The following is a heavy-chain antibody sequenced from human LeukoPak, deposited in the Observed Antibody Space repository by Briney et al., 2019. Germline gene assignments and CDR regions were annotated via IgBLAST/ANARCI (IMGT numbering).Heavy chain of an antibody. CDR3: AALAVAGPFDY. V-gene: IGHV1-46*01. CDR1: GYTFTSYY. Sequence: ASVKVSCKASGYTFTSYYMHWVRQAPGQGLEWMEIINPSGGSTSYAQKFQGRVTMTRDTSTSTVYMELSSLRSEDTAVYYCAALAVAGPFDYWGQGTLVTVSS. D-gene: IGHD6-19*01. J-gene: IGHJ4*02. CDR2: INPSGGST.